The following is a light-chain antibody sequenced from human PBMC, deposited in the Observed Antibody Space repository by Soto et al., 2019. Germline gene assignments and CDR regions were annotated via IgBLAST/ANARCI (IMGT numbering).Light chain of an antibody. CDR1: SSDVGNYNY. V-gene: IGLV2-14*01. Sequence: QSVLTQPACVSGSPGQSITISCTGTSSDVGNYNYVSWYQQHPGKAPKLIIYDVSNRPSGVSNRFSGSKSGNTASLTISGLQAEDEADYYCSSYTTSNTLYVFGTGTKVTVL. CDR2: DVS. CDR3: SSYTTSNTLYV. J-gene: IGLJ1*01.